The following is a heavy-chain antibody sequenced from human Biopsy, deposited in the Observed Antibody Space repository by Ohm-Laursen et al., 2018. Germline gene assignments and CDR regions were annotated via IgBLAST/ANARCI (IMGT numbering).Heavy chain of an antibody. J-gene: IGHJ3*02. D-gene: IGHD1-26*01. Sequence: SETLSLTCSVSGDSIRNYYWSWIRQAAGKGLEWIGRIYPGGGTIYNPSLKSRVTMSVDTSKNHFSLNRNSVTAADTAVYYCAGIVLGPTNDAFDIWGQGTMVTVSS. CDR1: GDSIRNYY. CDR2: IYPGGGT. V-gene: IGHV4-4*07. CDR3: AGIVLGPTNDAFDI.